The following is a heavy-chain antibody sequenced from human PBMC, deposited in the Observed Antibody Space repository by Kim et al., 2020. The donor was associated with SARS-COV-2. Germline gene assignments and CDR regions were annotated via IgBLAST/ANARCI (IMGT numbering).Heavy chain of an antibody. Sequence: GGSLRLSCAASGFTFSSYAMSWVRQAPGKGLEWVSAISGSGGSTYYADSVKGRFTISRDNSKNTLYLQMNSLRAEDTAVYYCAKDRAGTDPYYYGMDVWGQGTTVTVSS. CDR2: ISGSGGST. J-gene: IGHJ6*02. V-gene: IGHV3-23*01. CDR3: AKDRAGTDPYYYGMDV. D-gene: IGHD1-7*01. CDR1: GFTFSSYA.